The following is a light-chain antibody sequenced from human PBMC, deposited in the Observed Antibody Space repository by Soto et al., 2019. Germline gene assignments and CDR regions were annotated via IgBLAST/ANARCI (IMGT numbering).Light chain of an antibody. CDR2: DAS. CDR1: QSISSW. CDR3: QQYNSYSVYT. V-gene: IGKV1-5*01. J-gene: IGKJ2*01. Sequence: DIQMTQSPSTLSASVGDRVTITCRASQSISSWLAWYQQKPGKAPKLLIYDASSLESGVPSRFSGSGSGTEFTLTISSLQSDDFATYYCQQYNSYSVYTFVQGTKLEIK.